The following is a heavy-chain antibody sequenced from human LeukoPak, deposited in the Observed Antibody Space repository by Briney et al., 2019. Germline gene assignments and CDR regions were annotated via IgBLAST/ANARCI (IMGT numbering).Heavy chain of an antibody. CDR2: ISYDGSNK. Sequence: GGSLRLSCAASGFTFSSYAMHWVRQAPGKGLEWVAVISYDGSNKYYADSVKGRFTISRDNSKNTLYLQMNSLRAEDTAVYYCARAIAVAEVDYWAREPWSPSPQ. CDR1: GFTFSSYA. J-gene: IGHJ4*02. V-gene: IGHV3-30-3*01. D-gene: IGHD6-19*01. CDR3: ARAIAVAEVDY.